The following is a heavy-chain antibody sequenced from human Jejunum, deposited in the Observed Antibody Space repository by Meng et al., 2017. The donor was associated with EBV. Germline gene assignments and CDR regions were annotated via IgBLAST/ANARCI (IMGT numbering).Heavy chain of an antibody. CDR3: ATQKLIIPHYFDF. V-gene: IGHV7-4-1*02. CDR1: GYTFTSYA. J-gene: IGHJ4*02. CDR2: MNTKTGKS. D-gene: IGHD3-10*01. Sequence: QVQLVQSGCELKKPGASVKVSCKTSGYTFTSYAMNWVRQAPGQGPEWMGWMNTKTGKSTYAQGFTGRFVFSLDTSVSTAYLQINSLKPEDTAVYYCATQKLIIPHYFDFWGQGTLVTVAS.